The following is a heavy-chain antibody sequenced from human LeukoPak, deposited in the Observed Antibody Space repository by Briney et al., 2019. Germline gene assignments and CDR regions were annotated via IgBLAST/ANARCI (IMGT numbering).Heavy chain of an antibody. CDR1: GYSFASYW. V-gene: IGHV5-51*01. Sequence: PGESLKISCKGSGYSFASYWIGWGRQMPGKGLEWMGIIYPGDSDSRYSPSFQGQVTISADKSTSTAYLQWTSLEASDTAMYYCARGGVDRRCFDYWGQGSLVTVSS. J-gene: IGHJ4*02. D-gene: IGHD2-15*01. CDR3: ARGGVDRRCFDY. CDR2: IYPGDSDS.